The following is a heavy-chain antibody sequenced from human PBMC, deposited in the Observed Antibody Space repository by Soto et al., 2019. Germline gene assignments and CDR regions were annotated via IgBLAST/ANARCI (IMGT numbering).Heavy chain of an antibody. D-gene: IGHD4-17*01. CDR2: INHSGST. J-gene: IGHJ3*02. Sequence: PSETLSLTCAVYGGSFSGYYWSWIRQPPGKGLECIGEINHSGSTNYNPSLKSRVTISVDTSKNQFSLKLSSVTAADTAFYYCARGATTGAHDAFDIWGQGTMVTVSS. CDR3: ARGATTGAHDAFDI. V-gene: IGHV4-34*01. CDR1: GGSFSGYY.